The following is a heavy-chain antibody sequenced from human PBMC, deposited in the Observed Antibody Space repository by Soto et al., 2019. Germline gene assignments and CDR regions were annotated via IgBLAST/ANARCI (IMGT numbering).Heavy chain of an antibody. CDR2: IDWDDDK. J-gene: IGHJ6*02. CDR3: ARTSALPLGYPHGMDV. D-gene: IGHD7-27*01. V-gene: IGHV2-70*13. CDR1: GFSLNSKGMW. Sequence: DPTMVNPTQTLTLTCTFSGFSLNSKGMWINSITQPPGMVLEWLALIDWDDDKYYGTSLKTRLTISRDTSKNQVVLTMTNMDPVDTATYYCARTSALPLGYPHGMDVWGQGTTVTVSS.